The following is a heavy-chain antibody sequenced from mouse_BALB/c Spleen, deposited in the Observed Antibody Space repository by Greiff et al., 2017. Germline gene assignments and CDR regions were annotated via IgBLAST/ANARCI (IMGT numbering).Heavy chain of an antibody. CDR3: ARGGYYRYDMDY. V-gene: IGHV1-69*02. D-gene: IGHD2-14*01. Sequence: QVQLQQPGAELVKPGASVKLSCKASGYTFTSYWMHWVKQRPGQGLEWIGEIDPSDSYTNYNQKFKGKATLTVDKSSSTAYMQLSSLTSEDSAVYYCARGGYYRYDMDYWGQGTTLTVSS. CDR1: GYTFTSYW. J-gene: IGHJ2*01. CDR2: IDPSDSYT.